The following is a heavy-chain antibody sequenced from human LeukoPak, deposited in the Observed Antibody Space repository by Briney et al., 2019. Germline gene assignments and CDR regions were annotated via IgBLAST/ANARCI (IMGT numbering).Heavy chain of an antibody. CDR3: AKDYGNDISGFNY. CDR1: GFSFNTYA. D-gene: IGHD3-22*01. CDR2: VSHTGART. J-gene: IGHJ4*02. Sequence: PGGSLRLSCETSGFSFNTYAMSWVRQTPAKGLEWVAGVSHTGARTYYADSVKGRFAISRDSSKKTVSLHMNGLSAEDTAVYYCAKDYGNDISGFNYWGQGTRVMVS. V-gene: IGHV3-23*01.